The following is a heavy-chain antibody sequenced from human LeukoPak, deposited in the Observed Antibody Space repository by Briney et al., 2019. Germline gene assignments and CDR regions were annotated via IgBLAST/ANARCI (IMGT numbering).Heavy chain of an antibody. V-gene: IGHV4-38-2*02. D-gene: IGHD7-27*01. CDR1: GYSISSAYY. CDR3: ARGFRGDNFDY. CDR2: MYHSGST. Sequence: KPSETLSLTCSVSGYSISSAYYWGWIRQPPGKGLEWIGTMYHSGSTNYNPSLKSRVTISVDTSKNQFSLKLSSVTAADTAVYFCARGFRGDNFDYWGQGTLVIVSS. J-gene: IGHJ4*02.